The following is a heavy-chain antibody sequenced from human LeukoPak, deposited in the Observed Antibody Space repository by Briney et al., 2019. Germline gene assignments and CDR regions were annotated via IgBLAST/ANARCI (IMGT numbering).Heavy chain of an antibody. Sequence: PGRSLRLSCAASGLTHSSYSMNWVPHAPGKGLEWVSSITSSSSYIYYADSVKGRFTISRDNAKNSLHLQMNSLRAEDTAVYYCARDGCSGGSCYSSLYYYYGMDVWGQGTTVTVSS. CDR1: GLTHSSYS. CDR2: ITSSSSYI. D-gene: IGHD2-15*01. J-gene: IGHJ6*02. V-gene: IGHV3-21*01. CDR3: ARDGCSGGSCYSSLYYYYGMDV.